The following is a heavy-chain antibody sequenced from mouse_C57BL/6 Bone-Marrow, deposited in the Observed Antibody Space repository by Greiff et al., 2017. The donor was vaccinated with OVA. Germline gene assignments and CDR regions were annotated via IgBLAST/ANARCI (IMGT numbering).Heavy chain of an antibody. J-gene: IGHJ4*01. CDR3: ASLRLYAMDY. CDR2: ISSGGSYT. V-gene: IGHV5-6*01. D-gene: IGHD1-2*01. CDR1: GFTFSSYG. Sequence: EVQVVESGGDLVKPGGSLKLSCAASGFTFSSYGMSWVRQTPDKRLEWVATISSGGSYTYYPDSVKGRFTISRDNAKNTLYLQMSSLKSEDTAMYYCASLRLYAMDYWGQGTSVTVSS.